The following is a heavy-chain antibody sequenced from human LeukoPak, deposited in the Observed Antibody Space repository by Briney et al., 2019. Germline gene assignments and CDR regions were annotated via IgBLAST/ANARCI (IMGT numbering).Heavy chain of an antibody. J-gene: IGHJ4*02. V-gene: IGHV3-30*18. CDR2: ISYDGSNK. D-gene: IGHD5-12*01. CDR3: AKTPVATIRYFDY. CDR1: GFTFSSYG. Sequence: GGSLRLSCAASGFTFSSYGMHWVRQAPGKGLEWVAVISYDGSNKYYVDSVKGRFTISRDNSKNTLYLQMNSLRCEDTAVYYCAKTPVATIRYFDYWGQGTLVTVSS.